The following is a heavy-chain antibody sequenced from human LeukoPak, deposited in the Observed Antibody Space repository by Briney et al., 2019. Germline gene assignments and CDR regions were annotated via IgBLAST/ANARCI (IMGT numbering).Heavy chain of an antibody. D-gene: IGHD1-26*01. CDR2: INPNSGGT. CDR3: ARDVECGEILIWFDH. J-gene: IGHJ5*02. V-gene: IGHV1-2*02. Sequence: ASVNVSCKASRYTFTGYYMHWVRQAAGPGVEGMGWINPNSGGTNDAKKFQGSGTMTRDASISTAYMELSRLGSDDTAVYYCARDVECGEILIWFDHWGQGTLVTVSS. CDR1: RYTFTGYY.